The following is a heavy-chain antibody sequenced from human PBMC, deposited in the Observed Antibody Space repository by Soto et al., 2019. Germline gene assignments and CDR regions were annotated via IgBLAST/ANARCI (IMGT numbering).Heavy chain of an antibody. CDR3: AREAPRRGDNLGDFDG. CDR2: IKQNGSDK. D-gene: IGHD3-16*01. CDR1: GFTFSSYW. V-gene: IGHV3-7*05. Sequence: GGSLRLSCAASGFTFSSYWMSWVRQAPGKGLEWVANIKQNGSDKYYVDSVKGRFTISRDNSKNTLCLQMDSLRAEDTAMYNWAREAPRRGDNLGDFDGWGQGPRVTVSS. J-gene: IGHJ4*02.